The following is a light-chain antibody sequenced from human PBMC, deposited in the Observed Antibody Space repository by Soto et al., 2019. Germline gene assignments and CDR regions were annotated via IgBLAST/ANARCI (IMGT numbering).Light chain of an antibody. Sequence: QYVLTQPRSVSGSPGQSGTISCTGTSSDVGGYNYVSWYQQHPGKAPKLMIYDVSKRPSGVPDRFSGSKSGNTASLTISGLQAEDEADYYCCSYAGSYTFVVFGGGTKLTVL. CDR3: CSYAGSYTFVV. CDR1: SSDVGGYNY. J-gene: IGLJ2*01. CDR2: DVS. V-gene: IGLV2-11*01.